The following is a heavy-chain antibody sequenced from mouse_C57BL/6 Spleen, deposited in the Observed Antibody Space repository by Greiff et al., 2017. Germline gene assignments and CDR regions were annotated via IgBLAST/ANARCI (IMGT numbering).Heavy chain of an antibody. J-gene: IGHJ2*01. CDR2: INPGDGDT. Sequence: VQLVQSGAELVKPGASVKISCKASGYAFSGYWMNWVKQRHGKGLEWIGHINPGDGDTNYNGKFKGKATLTADKSSSTAYMQLRSLTSEDSAVYFGGREETTALGDWGKGITLTV. V-gene: IGHV1-80*01. CDR1: GYAFSGYW. D-gene: IGHD2-12*01. CDR3: GREETTALGD.